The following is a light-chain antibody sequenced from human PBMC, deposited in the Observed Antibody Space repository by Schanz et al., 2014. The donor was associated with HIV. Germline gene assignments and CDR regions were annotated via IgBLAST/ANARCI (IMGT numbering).Light chain of an antibody. V-gene: IGKV1-5*03. CDR2: KAS. CDR1: QGISDY. Sequence: DIQMTQSPSSLSASVGDRVTITCRASQGISDYLAWYQQKPGKAPNLLISKASALGGGVPARFSGRGSGTEFTLTISSLQPDDFATYYCQHYSSYSHTFGQGTRLDIK. J-gene: IGKJ2*01. CDR3: QHYSSYSHT.